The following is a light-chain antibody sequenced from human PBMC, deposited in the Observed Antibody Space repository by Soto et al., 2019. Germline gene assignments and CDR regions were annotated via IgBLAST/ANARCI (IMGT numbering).Light chain of an antibody. J-gene: IGKJ4*01. V-gene: IGKV3-11*01. CDR3: QQRSNWPLT. CDR2: DAS. CDR1: QGVSGY. Sequence: EIVLTQSPATLSLSPGEKATLSCRASQGVSGYLPWYQQKPGQPPRLLIYDASNRATGIPARFSGSGSGTDFTLTISSLEPEDFAVYYCQQRSNWPLTFGGGTKVEIK.